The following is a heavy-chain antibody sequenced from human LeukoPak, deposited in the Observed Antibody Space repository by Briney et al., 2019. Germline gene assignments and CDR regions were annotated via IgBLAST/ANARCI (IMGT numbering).Heavy chain of an antibody. CDR3: ARAPPNYYGSGSYYYSYYGMDV. CDR1: GFTFSDYY. J-gene: IGHJ6*02. CDR2: ISSSGTTI. V-gene: IGHV3-11*01. Sequence: PGGSLRLSCAASGFTFSDYYMNWIRQAPEKGLEWVSYISSSGTTIYYADSVKGRFSISRDSAKNSLYLQMNSLRAEDTAVYYCARAPPNYYGSGSYYYSYYGMDVWGQGTTVTVSS. D-gene: IGHD3-10*01.